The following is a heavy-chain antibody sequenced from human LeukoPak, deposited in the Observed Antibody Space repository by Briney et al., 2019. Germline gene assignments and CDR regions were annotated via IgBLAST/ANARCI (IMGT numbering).Heavy chain of an antibody. J-gene: IGHJ4*02. Sequence: PGGSLRLSCTVSGFTVSSNSWSWVRQAPGKGLEWVAVISYDGSNKYYADSVKGRFTISRDNSKNTLYLQMNSLRAEDTAVYYCAKEEGETYYDILTVRSGGYFDYWGQGTLVTVSS. CDR3: AKEEGETYYDILTVRSGGYFDY. CDR2: ISYDGSNK. V-gene: IGHV3-30*18. D-gene: IGHD3-9*01. CDR1: GFTVSSNS.